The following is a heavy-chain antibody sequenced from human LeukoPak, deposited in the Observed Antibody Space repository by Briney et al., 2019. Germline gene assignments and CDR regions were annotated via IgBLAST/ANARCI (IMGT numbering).Heavy chain of an antibody. Sequence: PGGSLRLSCEASGFTFSTYWMKWVRQAPGKGLEWVANIKQDGSQKYYVDSVKGRFIISRDNAKNSLYLQMNSVRAEDTAVYYCAREGTFGDYRASGDHWGQGVLVTVSS. D-gene: IGHD2-21*02. V-gene: IGHV3-7*03. CDR3: AREGTFGDYRASGDH. CDR1: GFTFSTYW. J-gene: IGHJ4*02. CDR2: IKQDGSQK.